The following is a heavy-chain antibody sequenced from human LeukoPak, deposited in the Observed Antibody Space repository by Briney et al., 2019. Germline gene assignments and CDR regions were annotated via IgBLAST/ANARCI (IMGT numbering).Heavy chain of an antibody. D-gene: IGHD1-20*01. J-gene: IGHJ6*02. V-gene: IGHV3-15*01. CDR1: GFTFSNAW. Sequence: GGSLRLSCAASGFTFSNAWMSWVRQAPGKGLEWVGRIKSKTDGGTTDYAAPVKGRFTISRDDSKNTLYLQMSSLKTEDTAVYYCTTARMYNWNYNYYYGMDVWGRGTSVTVSS. CDR3: TTARMYNWNYNYYYGMDV. CDR2: IKSKTDGGTT.